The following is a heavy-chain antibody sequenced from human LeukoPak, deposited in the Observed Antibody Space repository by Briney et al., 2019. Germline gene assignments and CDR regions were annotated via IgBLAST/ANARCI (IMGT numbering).Heavy chain of an antibody. D-gene: IGHD3-10*01. CDR1: GVSISSYY. CDR2: IYYSGST. J-gene: IGHJ4*02. V-gene: IGHV4-59*08. CDR3: ASFRMVRGAFDY. Sequence: SETLSLTCTVSGVSISSYYWSWIRQPPGKGLEWIGYIYYSGSTNYNPSLKSRVTISVDTSKNQFSLKLSSVTAADTAVYYCASFRMVRGAFDYWGQGTLVTVSS.